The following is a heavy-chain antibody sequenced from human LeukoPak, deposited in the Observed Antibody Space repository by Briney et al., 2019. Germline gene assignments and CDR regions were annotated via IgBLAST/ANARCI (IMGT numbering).Heavy chain of an antibody. V-gene: IGHV4-30-4*08. Sequence: SETLSLTCTVSGGSISSGGYYWSWIRQHPGKGLEWIGYIYYSGSTYYNPSLKSRVTISVDTSKNQFSLKLSSVTAADTAVYHCARVLYYDFWSGPGGLVDYWGQGTLVTVSS. CDR1: GGSISSGGYY. CDR3: ARVLYYDFWSGPGGLVDY. J-gene: IGHJ4*02. D-gene: IGHD3-3*01. CDR2: IYYSGST.